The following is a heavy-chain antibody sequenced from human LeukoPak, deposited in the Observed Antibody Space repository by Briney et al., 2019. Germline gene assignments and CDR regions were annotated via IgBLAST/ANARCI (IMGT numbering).Heavy chain of an antibody. CDR2: IWHTGST. Sequence: SETLSLTCTVSGYSINSGYYWGWIRQPPGKGLEWIGSIWHTGSTYYNPSLKSRVTISVDTSKNQFSLKLTSVTAADTAVYYCARITDLSVAADYWGQGTLVTVSS. D-gene: IGHD6-19*01. V-gene: IGHV4-38-2*02. CDR1: GYSINSGYY. CDR3: ARITDLSVAADY. J-gene: IGHJ4*02.